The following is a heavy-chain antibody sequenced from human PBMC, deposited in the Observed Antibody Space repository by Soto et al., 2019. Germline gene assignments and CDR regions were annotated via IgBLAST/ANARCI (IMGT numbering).Heavy chain of an antibody. CDR2: IYSGGST. V-gene: IGHV3-53*01. J-gene: IGHJ5*02. CDR1: GFTVSSNY. D-gene: IGHD5-12*01. Sequence: GGSLRLSCAASGFTVSSNYMSWVRQAPGKGLEWVSVIYSGGSTYYADSVKGRFTISRDNSKNTLYLRMNSLRAEDTAVYYCARDHEYSGYDSWGQGTLVTVSS. CDR3: ARDHEYSGYDS.